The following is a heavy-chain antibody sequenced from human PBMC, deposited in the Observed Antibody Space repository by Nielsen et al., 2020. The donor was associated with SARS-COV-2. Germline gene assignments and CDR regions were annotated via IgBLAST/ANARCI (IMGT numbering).Heavy chain of an antibody. J-gene: IGHJ3*02. Sequence: GGSLRLSCAASGFTFSSYGMHWVRQAPGKGLEWVAVIWLDGSNKYYADSVKGRFTISRDNSKNTLYLQMNSLRAEDTAVYYCARDRGDSGYDDAFDIWGQGTMVTVSS. CDR3: ARDRGDSGYDDAFDI. CDR1: GFTFSSYG. V-gene: IGHV3-33*01. D-gene: IGHD5-12*01. CDR2: IWLDGSNK.